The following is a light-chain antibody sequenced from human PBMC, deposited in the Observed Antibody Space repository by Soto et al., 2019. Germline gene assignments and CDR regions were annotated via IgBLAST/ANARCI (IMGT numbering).Light chain of an antibody. CDR1: QSVSSY. J-gene: IGKJ1*01. CDR3: QQYNTYPWT. Sequence: EIVLTQSPVTLSLSPGERATLSCRASQSVSSYLAWYQQKPGQAPRLLIYEASNRATGIPARFSGSGSGTDFTLTISSLQPDDFVTYYCQQYNTYPWTFGQGTKVDIK. CDR2: EAS. V-gene: IGKV3-11*01.